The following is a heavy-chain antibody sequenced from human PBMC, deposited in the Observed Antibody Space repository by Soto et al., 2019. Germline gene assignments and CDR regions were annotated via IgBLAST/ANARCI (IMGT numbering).Heavy chain of an antibody. D-gene: IGHD4-17*01. J-gene: IGHJ5*02. Sequence: GGSLRLSCAASGFTVSSNYMSWVRQAPGKGLEWVSVIYSGGSTYYADSVKGRFTISRDNSKNTLYLQMNSLRAEDTAVYYCARADPIYGDYVFSRIGWFDPWGQGTLVTVSS. V-gene: IGHV3-66*01. CDR3: ARADPIYGDYVFSRIGWFDP. CDR1: GFTVSSNY. CDR2: IYSGGST.